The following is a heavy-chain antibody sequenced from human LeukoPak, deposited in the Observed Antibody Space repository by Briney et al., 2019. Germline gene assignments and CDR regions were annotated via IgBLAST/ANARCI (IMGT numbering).Heavy chain of an antibody. V-gene: IGHV3-21*01. D-gene: IGHD6-13*01. J-gene: IGHJ6*03. CDR1: GFTFSSSA. CDR3: AKTEGSSSSFCYYYYYMDV. CDR2: ISSSSSYI. Sequence: PGGSLRLSCAASGFTFSSSAMTWVRQAPGKGLEWVSSISSSSSYIYYADSVKGRFTISRDNAKNSLYLQMNSLRAEDTAVYYCAKTEGSSSSFCYYYYYMDVWGRGTTVTVSS.